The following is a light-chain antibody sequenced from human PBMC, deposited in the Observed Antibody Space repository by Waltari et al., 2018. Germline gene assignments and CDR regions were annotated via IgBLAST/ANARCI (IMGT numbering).Light chain of an antibody. V-gene: IGKV3-20*01. CDR3: QQYGSSPRT. CDR1: QSVSSSY. CDR2: GAS. Sequence: EIVLTPSPGPLSLSPGERAPLSCRASQSVSSSYLAWYQQKPGPAPRLLIYGASSRATGIPDRFSGSGSGTDFTLTISRLEPEDFAVYYCQQYGSSPRTFGQGTKVEIK. J-gene: IGKJ1*01.